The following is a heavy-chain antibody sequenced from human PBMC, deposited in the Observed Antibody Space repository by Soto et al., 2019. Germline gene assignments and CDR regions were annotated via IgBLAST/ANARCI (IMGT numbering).Heavy chain of an antibody. CDR3: ARGLKIVLVVAAASGNWFDP. CDR2: INHSGST. J-gene: IGHJ5*02. Sequence: PSETLSLTCAVYGGSFSGYYWSWIRQPPGKGLEWIGEINHSGSTNYNPSLKSRVTISVDTSKNQFSLKLSSVTAADTAVYYCARGLKIVLVVAAASGNWFDPWGQGTLVTVSS. V-gene: IGHV4-34*01. CDR1: GGSFSGYY. D-gene: IGHD2-15*01.